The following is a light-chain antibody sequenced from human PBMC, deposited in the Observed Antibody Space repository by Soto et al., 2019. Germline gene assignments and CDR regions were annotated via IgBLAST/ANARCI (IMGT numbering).Light chain of an antibody. CDR2: GAS. CDR1: QSVRSN. V-gene: IGKV3-20*01. CDR3: QQYGSSPKT. J-gene: IGKJ1*01. Sequence: EKVMTQSPATLSVSPGERATLSWSASQSVRSNLAWYQQKPGQPPRLLIYGASSRATGIPDRFSGSGSGTDFTLTISRLEPEDFAVYYCQQYGSSPKTFGQGTKVDIK.